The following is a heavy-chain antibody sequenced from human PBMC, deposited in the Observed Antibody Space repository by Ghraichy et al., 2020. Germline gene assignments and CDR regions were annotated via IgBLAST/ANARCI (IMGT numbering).Heavy chain of an antibody. CDR3: AKVSSSGWYEKYYFDY. CDR1: GFTFSSYG. J-gene: IGHJ4*02. D-gene: IGHD6-19*01. Sequence: GGSLRLSCAASGFTFSSYGMHWVRQAPGKGLEWVAFIRYDGSNKYYADSVKGRFTISRDNSKNTLYLQMNSLRAEDTAVYYCAKVSSSGWYEKYYFDYWGQGTLVTVSS. V-gene: IGHV3-30*02. CDR2: IRYDGSNK.